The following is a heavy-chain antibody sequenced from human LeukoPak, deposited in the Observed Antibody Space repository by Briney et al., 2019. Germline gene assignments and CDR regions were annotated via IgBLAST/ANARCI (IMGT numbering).Heavy chain of an antibody. CDR2: IYYSGST. D-gene: IGHD3-10*01. J-gene: IGHJ6*03. CDR1: GGSISSYY. V-gene: IGHV4-59*01. CDR3: AGAPGYYYGSGSYSYHMDV. Sequence: SETLSLTCTVSGGSISSYYWSWIRQPPGKGLEWIGYIYYSGSTNYNPSLKSRVTISVDTSKNQFSLKLSSVTAADTAVYYCAGAPGYYYGSGSYSYHMDVWGKGTTVTISS.